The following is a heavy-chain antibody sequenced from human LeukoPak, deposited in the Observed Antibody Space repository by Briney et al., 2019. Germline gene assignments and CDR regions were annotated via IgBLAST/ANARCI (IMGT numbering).Heavy chain of an antibody. V-gene: IGHV1-18*01. J-gene: IGHJ3*02. CDR1: GYTFSSYG. D-gene: IGHD3-22*01. CDR2: ISAYNGNT. CDR3: ARDILRYYYDNSGSSHAFDI. Sequence: ASVKVSCKASGYTFSSYGISWVRQAPGQGLEWMGWISAYNGNTNYAQKLQGRVTMTTDTSTSTAYMELRSLRSDDTAVYYCARDILRYYYDNSGSSHAFDIWGQGTMVTVSS.